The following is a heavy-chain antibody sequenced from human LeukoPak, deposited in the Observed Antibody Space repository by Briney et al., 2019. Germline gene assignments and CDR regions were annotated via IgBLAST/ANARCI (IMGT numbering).Heavy chain of an antibody. D-gene: IGHD6-13*01. CDR1: GFTFSSYA. Sequence: GRSLRLSCAASGFTFSSYAMHWVRQAPGKGLEWVAVISYDGSNKYYADSVKGRFTISRDNSKNTLYLQMNSLRAEDTAVYYCAKGRAAPFDYWGQGTLVTVSS. CDR3: AKGRAAPFDY. V-gene: IGHV3-30*04. J-gene: IGHJ4*02. CDR2: ISYDGSNK.